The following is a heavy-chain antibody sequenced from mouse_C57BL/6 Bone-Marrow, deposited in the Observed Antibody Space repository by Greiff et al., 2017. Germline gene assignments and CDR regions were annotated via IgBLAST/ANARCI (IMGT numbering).Heavy chain of an antibody. D-gene: IGHD1-1*01. CDR2: IDPEDGET. Sequence: VQLKESGAELVKPGASVKLSCTASGFNIKDYYMHWVKQRTEQGLEWIGRIDPEDGETKYAPKFQGKATITADTSSNTAYLQLSSLTSEDTAVYYCARRFITTVVARGYYLDYWGQGTTLTVSS. J-gene: IGHJ2*01. CDR1: GFNIKDYY. V-gene: IGHV14-2*01. CDR3: ARRFITTVVARGYYLDY.